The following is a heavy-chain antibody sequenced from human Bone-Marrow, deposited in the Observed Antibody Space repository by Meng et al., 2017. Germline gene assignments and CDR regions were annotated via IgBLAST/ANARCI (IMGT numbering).Heavy chain of an antibody. D-gene: IGHD6-19*01. Sequence: QVRLVESGGGGKKSGASVKVSGRDSGYNFSSNDVNWGGQATGERIEWLGWINDGNGNTKYSQKFQRRVTITSDTSASPASLVLLSLLSSDPAVLYCARLSSCVWYCYFHPWGQGTLVTVSS. V-gene: IGHV1-3*01. J-gene: IGHJ5*02. CDR1: GYNFSSND. CDR3: ARLSSCVWYCYFHP. CDR2: INDGNGNT.